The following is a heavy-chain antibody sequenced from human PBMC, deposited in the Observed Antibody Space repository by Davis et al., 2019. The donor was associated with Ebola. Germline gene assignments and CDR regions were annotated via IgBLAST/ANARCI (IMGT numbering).Heavy chain of an antibody. D-gene: IGHD4-17*01. CDR3: ARESGAYGGDGDLRADFDY. V-gene: IGHV1-69*04. CDR1: GGTFSSYA. J-gene: IGHJ4*02. CDR2: IIPILGIA. Sequence: SVKVSCKASGGTFSSYAISWVRQAPGQGLEWMGRIIPILGIANYAQKFQGRVTMTRDTSTSTVYMELSNLKSEDTAVYYCARESGAYGGDGDLRADFDYWGQGTLATVSS.